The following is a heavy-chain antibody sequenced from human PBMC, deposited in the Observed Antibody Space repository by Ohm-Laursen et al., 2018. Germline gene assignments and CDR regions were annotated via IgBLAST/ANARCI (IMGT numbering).Heavy chain of an antibody. CDR1: GGSFSSYY. V-gene: IGHV4-34*01. CDR2: INHSGST. J-gene: IGHJ6*02. D-gene: IGHD3-3*01. Sequence: GTLSLTCAVYGGSFSSYYWSWIRQPPGKGLEWIGEINHSGSTNYNPSLKSRVTISVDTSKNQFSLKLSSVTAADTAVYYCARVGSGYPYYYYGMDVWGQGTTVTVSS. CDR3: ARVGSGYPYYYYGMDV.